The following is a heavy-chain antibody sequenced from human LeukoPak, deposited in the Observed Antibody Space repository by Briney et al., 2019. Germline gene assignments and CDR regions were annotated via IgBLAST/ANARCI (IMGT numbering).Heavy chain of an antibody. J-gene: IGHJ6*02. D-gene: IGHD3-10*02. Sequence: SETLSLTCTVSGGSISSYYWSWIRQPPGKGLEWIGYIYYSGSTNYNPSLKSRVSISVDTSKNQFSLKLSSVTAADTAVYYCARHNDYYVVGGMDVWGQGTTVTVSS. V-gene: IGHV4-59*08. CDR2: IYYSGST. CDR1: GGSISSYY. CDR3: ARHNDYYVVGGMDV.